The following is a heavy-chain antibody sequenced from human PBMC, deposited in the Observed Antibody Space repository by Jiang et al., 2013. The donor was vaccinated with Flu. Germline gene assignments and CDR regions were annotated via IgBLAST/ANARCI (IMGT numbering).Heavy chain of an antibody. Sequence: SGSELKKPGASVKVSCKASGCTFSSYGLNWVRQAPGQGLEWMGWINTHTGSPTYAQGFTGRFVFSLDTSVSTAYLQISSLTAEDTAVYYCARDRDSDYWGQGTLVTVSS. CDR1: GCTFSSYG. V-gene: IGHV7-4-1*02. CDR2: INTHTGSP. D-gene: IGHD2-21*01. J-gene: IGHJ4*02. CDR3: ARDRDSDY.